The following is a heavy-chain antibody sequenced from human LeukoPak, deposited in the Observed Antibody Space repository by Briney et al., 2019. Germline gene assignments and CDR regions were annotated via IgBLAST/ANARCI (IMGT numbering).Heavy chain of an antibody. CDR3: ARAQARGAFSSQYYFDY. CDR2: IYYSGST. CDR1: GGSVSNGGYY. D-gene: IGHD1-26*01. Sequence: SQTLSLTCTVSGGSVSNGGYYWSWIRQHPGKGLEWIGYIYYSGSTYYNPSLKSRVTISVDTSKNQFSLKLSSVTAADTAVYYCARAQARGAFSSQYYFDYWGQGTLVTVSS. J-gene: IGHJ4*02. V-gene: IGHV4-31*03.